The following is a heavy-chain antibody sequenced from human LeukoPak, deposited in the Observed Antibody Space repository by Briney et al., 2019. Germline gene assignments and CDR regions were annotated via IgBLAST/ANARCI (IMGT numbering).Heavy chain of an antibody. CDR1: GFTFDDYA. D-gene: IGHD5-12*01. J-gene: IGHJ4*02. CDR3: ARGQISGDDELFDY. Sequence: GGSLRLSCAASGFTFDDYAMHWVRQAPGKGLEWVSGISWNSGSIGYADSVKGRFTISRDNAKNSLYLQMNSLRAEDTAVYYCARGQISGDDELFDYWGQGTLVTVSS. V-gene: IGHV3-9*01. CDR2: ISWNSGSI.